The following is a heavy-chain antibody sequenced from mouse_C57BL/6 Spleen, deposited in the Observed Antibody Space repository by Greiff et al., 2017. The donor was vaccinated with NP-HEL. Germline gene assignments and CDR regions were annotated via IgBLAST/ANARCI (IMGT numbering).Heavy chain of an antibody. CDR1: GYTFTSYW. D-gene: IGHD3-2*02. J-gene: IGHJ3*01. CDR2: IYPSDSET. Sequence: QVQLQQPGAELVRPGSSVKLSCKASGYTFTSYWMDWVKQRPGQGLEWIGNIYPSDSETHYNQKFKDKATLTVDKPSSTAYMQLSSLTSEDSAVYYCATSSGYGERFAYWGQGTLVTVSA. V-gene: IGHV1-61*01. CDR3: ATSSGYGERFAY.